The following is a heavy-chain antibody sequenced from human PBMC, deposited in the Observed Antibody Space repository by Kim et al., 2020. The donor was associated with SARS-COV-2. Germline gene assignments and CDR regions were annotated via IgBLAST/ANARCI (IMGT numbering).Heavy chain of an antibody. V-gene: IGHV1-69*01. D-gene: IGHD4-17*01. J-gene: IGHJ6*02. CDR3: ARGDYGDYVGYYGMDV. Sequence: KFQGRVTTTADESTSTAYMELSSLRSEDTAVYYCARGDYGDYVGYYGMDVWGQGTTVTVSS.